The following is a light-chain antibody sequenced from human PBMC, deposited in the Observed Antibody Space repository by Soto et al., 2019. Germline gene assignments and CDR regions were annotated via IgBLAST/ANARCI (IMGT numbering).Light chain of an antibody. V-gene: IGKV3-15*01. CDR2: HAS. CDR1: QSVDSN. J-gene: IGKJ1*01. Sequence: EIVMTQSPATLSLSPGERATLSCRASQSVDSNLAWYQQKPGQAPRLLIYHASTRATGVPARISGSGSGTEFTLTISSLQSEDFAVYYCQQYHKWRTFGQGTKVDNK. CDR3: QQYHKWRT.